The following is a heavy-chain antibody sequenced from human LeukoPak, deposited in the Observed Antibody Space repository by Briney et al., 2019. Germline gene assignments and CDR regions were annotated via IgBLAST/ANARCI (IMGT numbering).Heavy chain of an antibody. CDR1: GFTFSSFA. CDR2: ISGRGDTT. D-gene: IGHD2-15*01. CDR3: ARVVPAADS. J-gene: IGHJ4*02. Sequence: GRSLRLSCAASGFTFSSFALTWVRLAPGKGLEWVSAISGRGDTTHYADSVKGRFTISRDNSKNTLYLQMNSLRVEDTAVYYCARVVPAADSWGQGTLVTVSS. V-gene: IGHV3-23*01.